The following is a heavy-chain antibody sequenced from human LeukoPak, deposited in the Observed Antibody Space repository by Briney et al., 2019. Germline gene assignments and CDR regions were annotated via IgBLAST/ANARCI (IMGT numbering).Heavy chain of an antibody. V-gene: IGHV4-39*01. J-gene: IGHJ4*02. CDR2: IYYSGST. CDR1: GGSISSSSYY. CDR3: WGEQQLVREYYFDY. D-gene: IGHD6-13*01. Sequence: SETLSLTCTVSGGSISSSSYYWGWIRQPPGKGLEWIGSIYYSGSTYYNPSLKSRVTISVDTSKNQFSLKLSSVTAADTAVYYCWGEQQLVREYYFDYWGQGTLVTVSS.